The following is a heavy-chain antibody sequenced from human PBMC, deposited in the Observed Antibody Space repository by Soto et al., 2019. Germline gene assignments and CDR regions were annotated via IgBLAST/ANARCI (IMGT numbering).Heavy chain of an antibody. CDR1: GFTFSSYA. CDR2: ISGSGGST. D-gene: IGHD3-22*01. Sequence: QPGGSLRLSCAASGFTFSSYAMSWVHQAPGKGLEWVSAISGSGGSTYYADSVKGRFTISRDNSKNTLYLQMNSLRAEDTAVYYCAKDTHSSGYYYFDYWGQGTLVTVSS. V-gene: IGHV3-23*01. CDR3: AKDTHSSGYYYFDY. J-gene: IGHJ4*02.